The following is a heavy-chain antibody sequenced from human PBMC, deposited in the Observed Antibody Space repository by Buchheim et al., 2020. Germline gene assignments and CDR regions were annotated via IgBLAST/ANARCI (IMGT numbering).Heavy chain of an antibody. Sequence: EVQLVESGGGLVQPGWSLRLSCAASGFTFSSYSMNWVRQAPGQGLEWVSYISSSSSTIYYSDSVMGRFTISRDNAKNSLYLQMKSLRDEDTAVYYCARDRVRGYSGYDYKYYYGMEVWGQGTT. V-gene: IGHV3-48*02. CDR1: GFTFSSYS. J-gene: IGHJ6*02. D-gene: IGHD5-12*01. CDR3: ARDRVRGYSGYDYKYYYGMEV. CDR2: ISSSSSTI.